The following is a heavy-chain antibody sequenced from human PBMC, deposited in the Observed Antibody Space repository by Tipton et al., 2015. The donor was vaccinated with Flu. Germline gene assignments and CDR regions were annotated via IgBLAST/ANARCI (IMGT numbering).Heavy chain of an antibody. J-gene: IGHJ5*02. CDR3: ARSGAAMARWFDP. Sequence: TLSLTCAVYGGSFSGYYWSWIRQPPGKGLEWIGEINHSGSTNYNPSLKSRVTISVDTSKNQFSLKLSSVTAADTAVYYCARSGAAMARWFDPWGQGTLVTVSS. CDR2: INHSGST. CDR1: GGSFSGYY. V-gene: IGHV4-34*01. D-gene: IGHD2-2*01.